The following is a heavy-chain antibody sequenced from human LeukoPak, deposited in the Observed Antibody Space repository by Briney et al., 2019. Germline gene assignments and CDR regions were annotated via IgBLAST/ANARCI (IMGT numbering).Heavy chain of an antibody. D-gene: IGHD5-18*01. CDR2: IKQDESEK. Sequence: GGGLRLSCAGSGVTFRGYWMSWVRQAPGEGREWVANIKQDESEKFYVDSVKGRFTISRDNAKNSLYLQMNSLRAEATAVYYCAREDIQFWLPQYFEYWGRGNLVTVSS. CDR1: GVTFRGYW. J-gene: IGHJ4*02. V-gene: IGHV3-7*01. CDR3: AREDIQFWLPQYFEY.